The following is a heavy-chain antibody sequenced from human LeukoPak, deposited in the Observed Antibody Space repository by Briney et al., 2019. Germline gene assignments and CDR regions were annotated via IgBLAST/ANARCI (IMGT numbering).Heavy chain of an antibody. CDR3: AREYKYAFHN. J-gene: IGHJ4*02. D-gene: IGHD5-24*01. Sequence: GGSLRLSCAASGFRFSDYSMNWVRQAPGKGLEWISYIGIDSGNTNYADSVKGRFTISGDKAKNSLYLQMNSLRVEDTAVYCCAREYKYAFHNWGQGGLVTVT. CDR2: IGIDSGNT. V-gene: IGHV3-48*01. CDR1: GFRFSDYS.